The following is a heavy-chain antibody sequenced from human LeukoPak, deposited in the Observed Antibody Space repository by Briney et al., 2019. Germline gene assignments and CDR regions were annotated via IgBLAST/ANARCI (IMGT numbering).Heavy chain of an antibody. CDR3: ARRATHYYYYMDV. CDR1: GYTFTSYG. D-gene: IGHD1-26*01. V-gene: IGHV1-18*01. CDR2: ISAYNGNT. Sequence: ASMKVSCKASGYTFTSYGISWVRQAPGQGLEWMGWISAYNGNTNCAQKLQGRVTMTTDTSTSTAYMELRSLRSDDTAVYYCARRATHYYYYMDVWGKGTTVTVSS. J-gene: IGHJ6*03.